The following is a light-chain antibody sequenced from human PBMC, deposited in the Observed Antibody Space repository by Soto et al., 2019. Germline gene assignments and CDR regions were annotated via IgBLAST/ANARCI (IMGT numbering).Light chain of an antibody. V-gene: IGKV3-20*01. Sequence: EIVLTQSPGTLSLSPGERATLTCRASQSVTSSCLAWYQQKPGQAPRLLMYGASSRATGIPDRFSGSGSGTDFTLTISRLEPEDFAVYYCQQYGSSPVTFGPGTTVDIK. CDR2: GAS. CDR3: QQYGSSPVT. J-gene: IGKJ3*01. CDR1: QSVTSSC.